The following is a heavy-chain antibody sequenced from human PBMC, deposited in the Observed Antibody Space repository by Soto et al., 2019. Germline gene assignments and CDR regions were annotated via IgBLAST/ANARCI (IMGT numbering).Heavy chain of an antibody. CDR2: INSDGTTT. J-gene: IGHJ5*02. CDR1: GFTFSRNW. CDR3: ATVGTGSYNWFDP. V-gene: IGHV3-74*01. Sequence: EVQLVESGGGLVQPGGSLSLSCAASGFTFSRNWMHWVRQAPGKGLVWLSRINSDGTTTTYADSVKGRFTISRDNSKNTVYLQINNLRADDTAVYYCATVGTGSYNWFDPWGQGTLVTVSS. D-gene: IGHD6-13*01.